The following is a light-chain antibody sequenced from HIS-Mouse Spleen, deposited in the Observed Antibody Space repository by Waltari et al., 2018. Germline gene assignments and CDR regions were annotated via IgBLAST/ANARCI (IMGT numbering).Light chain of an antibody. Sequence: SYVLTQSPSVSVAPGKTARITCGGNNIGSESVHWYQQKPGPAPVLVVYDDSDRPSGIPERFSGSNSGNTATLTISRVEAGDEADYYCQVWDSSSDHVVFGGGTKLTVL. CDR3: QVWDSSSDHVV. CDR2: DDS. CDR1: NIGSES. V-gene: IGLV3-21*03. J-gene: IGLJ2*01.